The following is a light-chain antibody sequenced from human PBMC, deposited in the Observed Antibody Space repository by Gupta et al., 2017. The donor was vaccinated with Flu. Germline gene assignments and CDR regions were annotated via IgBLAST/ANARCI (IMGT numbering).Light chain of an antibody. CDR2: VAS. V-gene: IGKV3-20*01. CDR3: QRDDTSVS. J-gene: IGKJ3*01. Sequence: PGTFSSSPGTTATLSCIARRCVDDNYLDWYKHAPGQTRRLLIFVASSRAIGVTDRFSGSGSETDFTLTSIGLDAEDSEVYYWQRDDTSVSFGHGTKVHIK. CDR1: RCVDDNY.